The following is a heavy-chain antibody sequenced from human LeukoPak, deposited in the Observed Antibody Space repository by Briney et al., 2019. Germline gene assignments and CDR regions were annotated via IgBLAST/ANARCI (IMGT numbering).Heavy chain of an antibody. J-gene: IGHJ6*03. Sequence: PGGSLRLSCAASGFTFSSYGMHWVRQAPGKGLEWVAVIWYDGSNRYYADSVKGRFTISRDNSKSTLYLQMNSLRADDTAVYYCARVPPYCSSTSCYSYYMDVWGKGTTVTVSS. CDR1: GFTFSSYG. V-gene: IGHV3-33*01. CDR2: IWYDGSNR. D-gene: IGHD2-2*01. CDR3: ARVPPYCSSTSCYSYYMDV.